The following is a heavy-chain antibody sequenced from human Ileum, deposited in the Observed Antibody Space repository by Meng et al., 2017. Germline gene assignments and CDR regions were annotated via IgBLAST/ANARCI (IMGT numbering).Heavy chain of an antibody. CDR3: ATYRAFTGDLDTDY. D-gene: IGHD7-27*01. V-gene: IGHV3-74*01. CDR1: GFTFSSYW. Sequence: GESLKISCAASGFTFSSYWMNWVRQAPGKGLVWVSRIHYDGSSTSYADSVKGRFTISRDNPKNVVYLQMNSLRAEDTAVYYCATYRAFTGDLDTDYWGQGTLVTVSS. J-gene: IGHJ4*02. CDR2: IHYDGSST.